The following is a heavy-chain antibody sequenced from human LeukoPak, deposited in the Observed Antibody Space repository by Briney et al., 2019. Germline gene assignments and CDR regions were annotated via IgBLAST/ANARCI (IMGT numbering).Heavy chain of an antibody. CDR2: INHSGIT. CDR3: ARGALGYCSSSSCYDAFDI. J-gene: IGHJ3*02. V-gene: IGHV4-34*01. Sequence: ASETLSLTCAVYGGSFSGYYWSWIRQPPGKGLEGIGEINHSGITNYNPSLKSRVTMSVETSKNQFSLKLNSVTAADTAVYCCARGALGYCSSSSCYDAFDIWGQGTRVTVSS. D-gene: IGHD2-2*01. CDR1: GGSFSGYY.